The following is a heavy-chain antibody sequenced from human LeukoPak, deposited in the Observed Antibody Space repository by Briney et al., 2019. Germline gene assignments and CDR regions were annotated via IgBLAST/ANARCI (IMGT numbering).Heavy chain of an antibody. CDR2: INPNSGGT. J-gene: IGHJ4*02. V-gene: IGHV1-2*02. CDR3: AKEPRDDYGDSNSFDY. CDR1: GYTFTGYY. Sequence: GGSLRLSCAASGYTFTGYYMHWVRQAPGQGFEWMGWINPNSGGTNYAQKFQGRVTMTRDTSISTAYMELSRLRSDDTAVYYCAKEPRDDYGDSNSFDYWGQGTLVTVSS. D-gene: IGHD4-17*01.